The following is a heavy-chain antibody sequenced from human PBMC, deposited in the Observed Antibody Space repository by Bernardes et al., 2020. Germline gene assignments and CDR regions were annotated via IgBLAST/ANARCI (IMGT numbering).Heavy chain of an antibody. CDR2: ISYDGSNK. CDR3: AKETRVQGVFFDY. V-gene: IGHV3-30*18. CDR1: GFTFSSYG. D-gene: IGHD3-10*01. Sequence: GGSLRLSCAASGFTFSSYGMHWVRQAPGKGLEWVAVISYDGSNKYYADSVKGRFTISRDNSKNTLYLQMNSLRAEDTAVYYCAKETRVQGVFFDYWGQGTLVTVSS. J-gene: IGHJ4*02.